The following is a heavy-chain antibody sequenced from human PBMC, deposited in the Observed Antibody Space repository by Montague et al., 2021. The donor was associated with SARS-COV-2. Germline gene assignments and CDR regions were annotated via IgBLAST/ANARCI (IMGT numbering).Heavy chain of an antibody. CDR3: ARPPGAPYDILTGTYRPVDDY. J-gene: IGHJ4*02. CDR1: GGSISSSSYY. V-gene: IGHV4-39*01. CDR2: IYYSGST. D-gene: IGHD3-9*01. Sequence: SETLSLTCTVSGGSISSSSYYWCWIRQPPGKGLEWIGSIYYSGSTYYNPSLKSRVTISVDTSKNQFSLKLSSVTAADTAVYYCARPPGAPYDILTGTYRPVDDYWGQGTLVTVSS.